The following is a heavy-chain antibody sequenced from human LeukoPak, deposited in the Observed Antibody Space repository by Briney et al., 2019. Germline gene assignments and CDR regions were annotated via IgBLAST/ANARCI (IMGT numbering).Heavy chain of an antibody. CDR2: IHPTGNT. CDR1: GSSTNNNNGSYF. Sequence: PSETLSLTCTASGSSTNNNNGSYFWSWLRQPAEKGLEWIGRIHPTGNTMYNPSLKSRVTISLDTSKNQFSLNLYSVTAADTAAYYCASHYSRAGIDAFDIWGQGTVVTVSS. V-gene: IGHV4-61*02. D-gene: IGHD6-13*01. CDR3: ASHYSRAGIDAFDI. J-gene: IGHJ3*02.